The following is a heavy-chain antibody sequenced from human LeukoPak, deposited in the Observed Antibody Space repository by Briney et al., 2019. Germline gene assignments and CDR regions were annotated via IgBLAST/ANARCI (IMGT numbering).Heavy chain of an antibody. CDR2: IYYSGST. J-gene: IGHJ5*02. V-gene: IGHV4-59*12. D-gene: IGHD3-10*01. CDR3: AREPRYYYGSGSYRNWFDP. CDR1: GGSISSYY. Sequence: PSETLSLTCTVSGGSISSYYWSWIRQPPGKGLEWIGYIYYSGSTNYNPSLKSRVTISVDTSKNQFSLKLSSVTAADTAVYYCAREPRYYYGSGSYRNWFDPWGQGTLVTVSS.